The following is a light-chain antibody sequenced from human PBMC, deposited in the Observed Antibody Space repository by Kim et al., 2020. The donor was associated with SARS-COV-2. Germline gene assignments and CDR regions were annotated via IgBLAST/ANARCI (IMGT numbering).Light chain of an antibody. CDR2: EVS. CDR1: SSDVGSYNL. J-gene: IGLJ2*01. Sequence: GQSITISCTGTSSDVGSYNLVSWYQQHPGKAPKLMIYEVSKRPSGVSNRFSGSKSGNTASLTISGLQAEDEADYYCCSYAGSSLVVFGGGTKLTVL. V-gene: IGLV2-23*02. CDR3: CSYAGSSLVV.